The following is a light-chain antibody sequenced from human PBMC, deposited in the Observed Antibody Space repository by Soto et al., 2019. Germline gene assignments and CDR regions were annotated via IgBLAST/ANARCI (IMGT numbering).Light chain of an antibody. Sequence: EIVLTQSPATLSLSPGERATLSCRASQSVSSYLAWFQQKPGQAPRLLIYGASTRATGIPARFSGSGSGTDFTLTISSLEPEDFAVYYCKQRSNWPRTFGQGTKVEI. CDR3: KQRSNWPRT. J-gene: IGKJ2*01. CDR1: QSVSSY. V-gene: IGKV3-11*01. CDR2: GAS.